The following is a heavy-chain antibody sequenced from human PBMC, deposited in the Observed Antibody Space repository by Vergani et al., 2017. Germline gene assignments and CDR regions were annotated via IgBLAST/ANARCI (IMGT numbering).Heavy chain of an antibody. CDR2: INPNSGGT. V-gene: IGHV1-2*02. CDR1: GYTFTGYY. CDR3: ARGAGYCSGSSCYDFLDY. Sequence: QVQLVQSGAEVKKPGASVKVSCKASGYTFTGYYMHWVRQAPGQGLEWMGWINPNSGGTNYAQKFQGRVTMTRDTSISTAYMALSRLRSDDTAVYYCARGAGYCSGSSCYDFLDYWGQGTLVTVSS. J-gene: IGHJ4*02. D-gene: IGHD2-15*01.